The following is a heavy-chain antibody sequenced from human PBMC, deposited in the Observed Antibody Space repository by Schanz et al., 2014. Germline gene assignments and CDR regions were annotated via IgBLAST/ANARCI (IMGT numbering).Heavy chain of an antibody. D-gene: IGHD3-16*01. CDR2: ISYSGST. Sequence: QVQLQESGPGLVKPSQTLSLTCTVSGASISSGGYYWDWIRLLPGKGLEWIGYISYSGSTSFNPSLKRRLTMSVDTSKNQFSQRLSSVTAADTAVYYCARHGGIPYYPMDVWGQGTTVTVSS. CDR3: ARHGGIPYYPMDV. J-gene: IGHJ6*02. V-gene: IGHV4-31*03. CDR1: GASISSGGYY.